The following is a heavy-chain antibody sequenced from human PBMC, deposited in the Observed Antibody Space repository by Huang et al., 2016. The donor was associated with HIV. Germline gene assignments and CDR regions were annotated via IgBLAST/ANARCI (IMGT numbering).Heavy chain of an antibody. J-gene: IGHJ3*01. CDR2: IYPGDSEF. V-gene: IGHV5-51*03. CDR1: GYSFTRQW. D-gene: IGHD2-21*02. CDR3: ARPPTYSDDGGYYIDAFGV. Sequence: EVQLVQSGAEMKRPGESLKISCKVSGYSFTRQWIGWVRQMPGKGPEGMEIIYPGDSEFKYSPTFQGQVTISADNAISTAYLQWKSLKVSDTAMYFCARPPTYSDDGGYYIDAFGVWGRGTMVTVS.